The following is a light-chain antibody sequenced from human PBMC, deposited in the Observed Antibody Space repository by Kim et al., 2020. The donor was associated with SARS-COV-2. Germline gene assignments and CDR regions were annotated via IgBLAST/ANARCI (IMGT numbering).Light chain of an antibody. J-gene: IGLJ2*01. CDR1: KLGDKY. CDR3: QAWDSSTHVV. CDR2: EDN. Sequence: SYELTQPPSVSVSPGQTASITCSGDKLGDKYACWYQQKPGQSPVLVIYEDNKRPSGIPERFSGSNSGNTATLTISGTQAMDEADYYCQAWDSSTHVVFDG. V-gene: IGLV3-1*01.